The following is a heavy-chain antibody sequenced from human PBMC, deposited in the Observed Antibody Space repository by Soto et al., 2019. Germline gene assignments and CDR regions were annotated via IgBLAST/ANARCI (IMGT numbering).Heavy chain of an antibody. V-gene: IGHV5-10-1*01. CDR3: ARRPVSSSGPYYYGMDV. D-gene: IGHD6-6*01. Sequence: PGESLKISCQGSGYSFTSYWISWVRQMPGNGLEWMGRIDPSDSYTNYSPSFQGHVTLSPDKSISTAYLQWSSLKASDTAMYYCARRPVSSSGPYYYGMDVWGQGTTVTVSS. CDR1: GYSFTSYW. CDR2: IDPSDSYT. J-gene: IGHJ6*02.